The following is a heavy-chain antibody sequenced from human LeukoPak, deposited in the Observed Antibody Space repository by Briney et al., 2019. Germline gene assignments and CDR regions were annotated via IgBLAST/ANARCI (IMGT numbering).Heavy chain of an antibody. CDR1: RYSFDSYA. D-gene: IGHD6-13*01. CDR3: AKRYGDSTGWFFDF. Sequence: GESPKLSCEGSRYSFDSYAMTWVRQAPGKGLEWVSSINGGGDITYYAESVKGRFTVSRDNSKNTLFLQMNSLRAEDTAVFYCAKRYGDSTGWFFDFWGQGSLVTVSS. J-gene: IGHJ4*02. CDR2: INGGGDIT. V-gene: IGHV3-23*01.